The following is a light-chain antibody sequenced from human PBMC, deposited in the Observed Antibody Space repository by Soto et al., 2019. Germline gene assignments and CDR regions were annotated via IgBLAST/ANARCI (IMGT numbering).Light chain of an antibody. CDR2: DAS. Sequence: EIVLTQSPATLSLSPGERATLSCRASQSVSSYLAWYQQKPGQAPRLLIYDASNRATGIPARFSGSGSGTDFTLTISSLEPEDFAVYCCQQGGTFGQGTKVEIK. V-gene: IGKV3-11*01. CDR3: QQGGT. J-gene: IGKJ1*01. CDR1: QSVSSY.